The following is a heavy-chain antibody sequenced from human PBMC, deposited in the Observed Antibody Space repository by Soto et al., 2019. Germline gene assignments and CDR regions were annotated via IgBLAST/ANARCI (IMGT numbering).Heavy chain of an antibody. V-gene: IGHV3-33*01. J-gene: IGHJ3*02. CDR3: ARDLYDYYGSGSYLVPSGFDI. D-gene: IGHD3-10*01. Sequence: SGGSLRLSCAASGFTFSSYGMHWVRQAPGKGLEWVAVIWYDGSNKYYSDSVKGRFTISRDNSKNTPYLQMNSLRAEDTAVYYCARDLYDYYGSGSYLVPSGFDIWGQGTMVTVSS. CDR2: IWYDGSNK. CDR1: GFTFSSYG.